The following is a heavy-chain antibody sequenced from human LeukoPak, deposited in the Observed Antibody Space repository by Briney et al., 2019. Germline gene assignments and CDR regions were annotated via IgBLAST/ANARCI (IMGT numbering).Heavy chain of an antibody. CDR1: GFTLSSYA. CDR2: ISGSGGST. V-gene: IGHV3-23*01. J-gene: IGHJ4*02. CDR3: AKDSVYCSSTSCYVY. Sequence: GGSLRLSCAAPGFTLSSYAMSWVRQAPGKGLGWVSAISGSGGSTYYADSVKGRFTISRDNSKNTLYLQMNSLRAEDTAVYYCAKDSVYCSSTSCYVYWGQGTLVTVSS. D-gene: IGHD2-2*01.